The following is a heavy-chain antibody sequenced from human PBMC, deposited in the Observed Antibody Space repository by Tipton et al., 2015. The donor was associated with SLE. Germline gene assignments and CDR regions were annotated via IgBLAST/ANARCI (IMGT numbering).Heavy chain of an antibody. D-gene: IGHD3-10*01. CDR2: ISYDGSNK. J-gene: IGHJ4*02. CDR1: GFTFSSYA. V-gene: IGHV3-30-3*01. CDR3: AKDQAASITMVQGVFDY. Sequence: SLRLSCAASGFTFSSYAMHWVRQAPGKGLEWVAVISYDGSNKYYADSVKGRFTISRDNSKNTLYLQMNSLRAEDTAVYYCAKDQAASITMVQGVFDYWGQGTLVTVSS.